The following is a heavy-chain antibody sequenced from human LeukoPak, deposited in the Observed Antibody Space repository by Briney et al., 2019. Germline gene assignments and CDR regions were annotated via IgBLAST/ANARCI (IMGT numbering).Heavy chain of an antibody. J-gene: IGHJ5*02. CDR1: GYTFTSDY. CDR2: INPSGGST. CDR3: ARAREYSSSWYFWFDP. D-gene: IGHD6-13*01. V-gene: IGHV1-46*01. Sequence: ASVKISCKASGYTFTSDYMHWVRQAPGQGLEWMGIINPSGGSTSYAQKFQGRVTMTRDTSTSTVYMELSSLRSEDTAVYYCARAREYSSSWYFWFDPRGQGTLVTVSS.